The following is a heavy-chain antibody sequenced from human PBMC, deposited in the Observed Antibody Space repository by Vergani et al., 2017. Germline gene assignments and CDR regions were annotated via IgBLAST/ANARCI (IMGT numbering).Heavy chain of an antibody. CDR2: IIPILGIA. J-gene: IGHJ6*02. D-gene: IGHD2-2*01. Sequence: QVQLVQSGAEVKKPGSSVKVSCKASGGTFSSYTISWVRQAPGQGLEWMGRIIPILGIANYAQKFQGRVTITADKSTSTAYMELSSLRSEDTAVYYCARASIVVVPADYYYYGMDVWGQGTTVTVSS. CDR3: ARASIVVVPADYYYYGMDV. V-gene: IGHV1-69*02. CDR1: GGTFSSYT.